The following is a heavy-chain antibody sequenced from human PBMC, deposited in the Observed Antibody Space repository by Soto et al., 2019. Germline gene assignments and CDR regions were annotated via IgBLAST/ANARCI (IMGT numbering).Heavy chain of an antibody. D-gene: IGHD3-22*01. J-gene: IGHJ3*02. CDR3: TTDIYYDSSGSDAFDI. V-gene: IGHV3-15*01. CDR2: IKSKTDGGTT. CDR1: GFTFSNAW. Sequence: GSLRLSCAASGFTFSNAWMSWVRQAPGKGLEWVGRIKSKTDGGTTDYAAPVKGRFTISRDDSKNTLYLQMNSLKTEDTAVYYCTTDIYYDSSGSDAFDIWGQGTMVTVSS.